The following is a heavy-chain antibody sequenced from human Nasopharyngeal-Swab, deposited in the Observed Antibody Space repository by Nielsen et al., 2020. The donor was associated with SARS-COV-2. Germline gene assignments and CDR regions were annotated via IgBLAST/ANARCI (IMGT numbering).Heavy chain of an antibody. V-gene: IGHV3-30-3*01. Sequence: GESLKISCAASGFTFSRYTMHWVRQAPGKGLEWVAVISYDGSNKYYADSVKGRFTISRDISKNTLYLQMNSLRAEDTAVFYCASTPLDSSGYYYGSDHWGQGILVTVSS. CDR3: ASTPLDSSGYYYGSDH. J-gene: IGHJ4*02. CDR1: GFTFSRYT. CDR2: ISYDGSNK. D-gene: IGHD3-22*01.